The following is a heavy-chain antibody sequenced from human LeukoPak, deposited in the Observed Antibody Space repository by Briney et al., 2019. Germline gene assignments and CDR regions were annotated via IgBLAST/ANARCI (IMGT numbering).Heavy chain of an antibody. CDR2: IYHSGST. V-gene: IGHV4-38-2*02. D-gene: IGHD3-10*01. CDR1: GYSISSGYY. Sequence: SETLSLTCTVSGYSISSGYYWGWIRQPPGKGLVWIGSIYHSGSTYYNPSLKSRVTISVDTSKNQFSLKLSSVTAADTAVYYCARSAPDPQFGDNWFDPWGQGTLVTVSS. J-gene: IGHJ5*02. CDR3: ARSAPDPQFGDNWFDP.